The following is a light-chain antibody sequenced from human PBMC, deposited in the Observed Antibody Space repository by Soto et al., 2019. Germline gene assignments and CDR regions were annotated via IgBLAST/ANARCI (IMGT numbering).Light chain of an antibody. CDR2: GAS. Sequence: IVMTQSPATLSVSPGERATLSCRASQSVSSNLAWYQQKPGQAPRLLMYGASTRATGIPARFSGSGSGTEFTLTISSLQSEDFAVYYCQQYNNWRTFGQGTKVDI. V-gene: IGKV3-15*01. CDR3: QQYNNWRT. CDR1: QSVSSN. J-gene: IGKJ1*01.